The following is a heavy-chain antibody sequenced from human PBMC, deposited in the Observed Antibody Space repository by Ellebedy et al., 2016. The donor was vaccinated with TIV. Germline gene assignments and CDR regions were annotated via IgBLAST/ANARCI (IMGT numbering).Heavy chain of an antibody. CDR3: ARDISTAIFY. Sequence: PGGSLRLSCAASGFTFSDEAMSWFRQAPGKGLEWVGFIKRQAYGAITEYAASVKGRFTISRDDSRSIAYLQMNSLKTEDTAMYYCARDISTAIFYWGQGTLVTVSS. V-gene: IGHV3-49*03. J-gene: IGHJ4*02. CDR2: IKRQAYGAIT. CDR1: GFTFSDEA. D-gene: IGHD5-18*01.